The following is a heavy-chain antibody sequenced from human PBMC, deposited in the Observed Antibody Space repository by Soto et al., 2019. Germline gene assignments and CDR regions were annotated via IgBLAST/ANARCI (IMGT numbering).Heavy chain of an antibody. CDR1: GYTFTSYG. CDR2: ISAYNGNT. Sequence: QVQLVQSGGEVKKPGASVKVSCKASGYTFTSYGISWVRQAPGQGLEWMGRISAYNGNTNYAQKLQGIVTMTTDTSSSTAFMELRSLRSDDTAVYYCARVVGALGHWFDPWGQGTLVAVSS. D-gene: IGHD1-26*01. V-gene: IGHV1-18*01. CDR3: ARVVGALGHWFDP. J-gene: IGHJ5*02.